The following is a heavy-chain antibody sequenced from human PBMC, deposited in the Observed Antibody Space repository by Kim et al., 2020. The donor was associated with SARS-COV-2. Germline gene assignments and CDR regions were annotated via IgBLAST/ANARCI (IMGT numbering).Heavy chain of an antibody. Sequence: TYYADSVKGRFTISRDNSKNTLYLQMNSLRAEDTAVYYCANPFAGGYYDYWGQGTLVTVSS. CDR2: T. CDR3: ANPFAGGYYDY. D-gene: IGHD3-22*01. J-gene: IGHJ4*02. V-gene: IGHV3-23*01.